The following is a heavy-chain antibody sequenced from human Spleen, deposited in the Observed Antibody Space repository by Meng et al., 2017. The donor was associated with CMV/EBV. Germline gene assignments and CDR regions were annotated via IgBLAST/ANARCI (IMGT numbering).Heavy chain of an antibody. CDR2: ISAYNGNT. V-gene: IGHV1-18*01. Sequence: ASVKVSCKAPRNFFTRHAITWVRQAPGQGLEWMGWISAYNGNTNYAQKLQGRVTMTTDTSTSTAYMELRSLRSDDTAVYYCARDIGGAVVVPAAIIGMDVWGQGTTVTVSS. CDR1: RNFFTRHA. J-gene: IGHJ6*02. D-gene: IGHD2-2*01. CDR3: ARDIGGAVVVPAAIIGMDV.